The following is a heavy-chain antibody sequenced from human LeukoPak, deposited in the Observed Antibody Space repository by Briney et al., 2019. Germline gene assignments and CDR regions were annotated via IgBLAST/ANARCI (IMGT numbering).Heavy chain of an antibody. D-gene: IGHD3-9*01. J-gene: IGHJ4*02. CDR2: IIPIFGTA. CDR3: ARGGDILTGVGEYYFDY. CDR1: GGTFSSYA. V-gene: IGHV1-69*13. Sequence: ASVKVSCKASGGTFSSYAISWVRQAPGQGLEWMGGIIPIFGTANYAQKFQGRVTITADESTSTAYVALSGLRSEDTAVYYCARGGDILTGVGEYYFDYWGQGTLVTVSS.